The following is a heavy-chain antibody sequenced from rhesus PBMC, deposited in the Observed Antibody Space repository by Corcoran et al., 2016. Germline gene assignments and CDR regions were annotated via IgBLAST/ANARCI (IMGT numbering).Heavy chain of an antibody. CDR3: ARRTLAAALDY. D-gene: IGHD6-31*01. CDR1: GGSISSSYYY. J-gene: IGHJ4*01. CDR2: MSYSGST. Sequence: QVQLQESGPGLVKPSETLSLTCAVSGGSISSSYYYWSWIRRAPGRGLEWFGYMSYSGSTTYNPSLKSRVPISRATSKTQFSLKLSSVTAADTAVYYWARRTLAAALDYWGQGVLVTVSS. V-gene: IGHV4-122*02.